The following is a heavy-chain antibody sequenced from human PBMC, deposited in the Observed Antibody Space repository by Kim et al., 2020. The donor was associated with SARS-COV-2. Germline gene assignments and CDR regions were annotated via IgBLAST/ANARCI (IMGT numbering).Heavy chain of an antibody. D-gene: IGHD3-10*01. CDR3: ARGQTYYYGSGSQLGMDV. V-gene: IGHV3-21*04. J-gene: IGHJ6*02. CDR1: GFTFSSYS. CDR2: ISSSSSYI. Sequence: GGSLRLSCAASGFTFSSYSMNWVRQAPGKGLEWVSSISSSSSYIYYADSVKGRFTISRDNAKNSLYLQMNSLRAEDTAVYYCARGQTYYYGSGSQLGMDVWGQGTTVTVSS.